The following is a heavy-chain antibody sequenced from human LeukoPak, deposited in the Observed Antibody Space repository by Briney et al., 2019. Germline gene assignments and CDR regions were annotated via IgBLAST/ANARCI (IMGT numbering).Heavy chain of an antibody. CDR1: GGTFSSYA. V-gene: IGHV1-69*13. Sequence: SVKVSCKASGGTFSSYAISWERQAPGQGLEWMGGIIPIFGTANYAQKFQGRVTITADESTSTAYMELSSLRSEDTAVYYCAGSXXXXXWXPPDYWGQGTLVTVSS. CDR3: AGSXXXXXWXPPDY. CDR2: IIPIFGTA. J-gene: IGHJ4*02. D-gene: IGHD1-26*01.